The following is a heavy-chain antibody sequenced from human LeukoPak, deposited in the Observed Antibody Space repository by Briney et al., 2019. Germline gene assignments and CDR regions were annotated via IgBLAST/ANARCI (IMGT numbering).Heavy chain of an antibody. CDR1: GGSIRSAAYY. CDR3: ARENFWLPKYYYGMDV. Sequence: SQTLSLTCTVSGGSIRSAAYYWSWIRQPPGKGLEWIGYIYYSGSTYYNPSLKSRVTISVDTSKNQFSLKLSLVTAADTAVYYCARENFWLPKYYYGMDVWGQGTTVTVSS. CDR2: IYYSGST. D-gene: IGHD3-3*01. J-gene: IGHJ6*02. V-gene: IGHV4-31*03.